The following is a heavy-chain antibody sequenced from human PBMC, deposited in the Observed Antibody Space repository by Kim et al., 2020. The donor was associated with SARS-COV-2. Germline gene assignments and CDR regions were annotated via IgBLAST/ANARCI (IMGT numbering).Heavy chain of an antibody. V-gene: IGHV1-46*01. J-gene: IGHJ4*02. CDR3: AREMMRIVVVTATPFDY. Sequence: FQGRVTMTRDTSTSTVYMELSSLRSEDTAVYYCAREMMRIVVVTATPFDYWGQGTLVTVSS. D-gene: IGHD2-21*02.